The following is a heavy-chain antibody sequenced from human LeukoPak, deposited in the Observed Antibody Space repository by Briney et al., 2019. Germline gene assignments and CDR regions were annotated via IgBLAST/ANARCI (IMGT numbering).Heavy chain of an antibody. CDR1: GGSISSSNW. CDR2: IWHSGNT. V-gene: IGHV4-4*02. CDR3: ARHNGGGVGSYVAPGPPDYFDY. Sequence: PSGILSLTCAVSGGSISSSNWWSWVRQAPGKGLEWIGEIWHSGNTNYNPSLKSRVTMSVDKSKNQFSLKLNSVTAADTAIYYCARHNGGGVGSYVAPGPPDYFDYWGQGTLVTVSS. J-gene: IGHJ4*02. D-gene: IGHD1-26*01.